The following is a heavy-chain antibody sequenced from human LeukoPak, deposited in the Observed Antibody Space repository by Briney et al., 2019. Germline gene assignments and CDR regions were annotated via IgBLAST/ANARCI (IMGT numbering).Heavy chain of an antibody. J-gene: IGHJ4*02. CDR2: MNPNSGNT. CDR3: ARAAVAGTMSEVDY. Sequence: GASVKVSCKASGYTFTSYDINWVRQATGQGLEWMGWMNPNSGNTGYAQKFQGRVTMTRNTSISTAYMELSSLRSEGTAVYYCARAAVAGTMSEVDYWGQGTLVTVSS. CDR1: GYTFTSYD. D-gene: IGHD6-19*01. V-gene: IGHV1-8*01.